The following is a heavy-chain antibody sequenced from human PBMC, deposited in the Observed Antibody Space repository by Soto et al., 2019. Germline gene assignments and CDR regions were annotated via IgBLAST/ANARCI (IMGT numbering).Heavy chain of an antibody. CDR2: INHSGST. J-gene: IGHJ4*02. CDR1: GGSCRGYY. D-gene: IGHD4-17*01. CDR3: ARAVKNSPTYLRYFAH. Sequence: LETLPLTCGVVGGSCRGYYCSWIRKPPGKGLEWIGEINHSGSTNYNPSLKSRVTISVDTSKNQFALKLSSVTAADTAVYYCARAVKNSPTYLRYFAHWGQGTLVPVSS. V-gene: IGHV4-34*01.